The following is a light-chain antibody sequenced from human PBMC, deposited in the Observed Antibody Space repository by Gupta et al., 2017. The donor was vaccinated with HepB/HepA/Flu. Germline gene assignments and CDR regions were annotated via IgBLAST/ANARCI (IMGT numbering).Light chain of an antibody. V-gene: IGLV3-1*01. Sequence: SYELTQPHSLYESPGQTASITCSGDKLGDKYACWYQQKPGQSPVLVIYQDSKRPSGIPERFSGSNSGNTATLTISGTQAMDEADYYCQAWDSSFVVFGGGTKLTVL. CDR3: QAWDSSFVV. CDR1: KLGDKY. J-gene: IGLJ2*01. CDR2: QDS.